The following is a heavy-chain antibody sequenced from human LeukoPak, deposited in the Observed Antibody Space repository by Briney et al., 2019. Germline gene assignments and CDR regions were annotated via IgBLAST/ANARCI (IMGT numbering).Heavy chain of an antibody. CDR3: ARYDSSGWAPYYFDC. Sequence: ASVKVSCKASGYTFTSYGISWVRQAPGQGLEWMGWISAYNGNTNYAQKLQGRVTMTTDTSTSTAYMELRSLRSDDTAVYYCARYDSSGWAPYYFDCWGQGTLVTVSS. CDR2: ISAYNGNT. CDR1: GYTFTSYG. J-gene: IGHJ4*02. D-gene: IGHD3-22*01. V-gene: IGHV1-18*01.